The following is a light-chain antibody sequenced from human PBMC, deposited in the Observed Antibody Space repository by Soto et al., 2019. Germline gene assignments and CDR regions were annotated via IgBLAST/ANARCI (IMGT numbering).Light chain of an antibody. Sequence: EIVLTQSPGTLSLSPGERATLSCRASQSVSSYLAWYQQKPGQAPRLLIYEASNRATGIPARFSGSGSGTDFTLTVSSLEPEDFAVYYCQHRISWPRTFGQGTQVEI. V-gene: IGKV3-11*01. CDR1: QSVSSY. CDR2: EAS. CDR3: QHRISWPRT. J-gene: IGKJ1*01.